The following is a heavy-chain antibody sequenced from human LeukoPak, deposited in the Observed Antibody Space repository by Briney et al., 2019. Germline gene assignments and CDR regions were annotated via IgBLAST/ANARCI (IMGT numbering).Heavy chain of an antibody. CDR3: AKAGASGYDYYYYYMDV. CDR1: AFTFSSYA. Sequence: GGSLRLSCAASAFTFSSYAMSWVRQAPGKGLEWVSAISGSGGSTYYADSVKGRFTISRDNSKNTLYLQMNSLRAEDTAVYYCAKAGASGYDYYYYYMDVWGKGTTVTVSS. D-gene: IGHD5-12*01. CDR2: ISGSGGST. V-gene: IGHV3-23*01. J-gene: IGHJ6*03.